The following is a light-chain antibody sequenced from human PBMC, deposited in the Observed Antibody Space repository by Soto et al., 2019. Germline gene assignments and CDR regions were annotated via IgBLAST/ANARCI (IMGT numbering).Light chain of an antibody. Sequence: QHVLTQPPSVSGAPGQRVTISCTGSSSNIGAGYDVHWYQQLPGTAPKLLIYGNSNRPSGVPDRFSGSKSGTSASLAITGLQAEDEADYYCQSYDSSLRGVVFGGGTKLTVL. CDR2: GNS. CDR3: QSYDSSLRGVV. CDR1: SSNIGAGYD. J-gene: IGLJ2*01. V-gene: IGLV1-40*01.